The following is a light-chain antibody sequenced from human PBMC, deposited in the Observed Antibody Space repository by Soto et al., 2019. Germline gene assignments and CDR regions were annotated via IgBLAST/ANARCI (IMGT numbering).Light chain of an antibody. V-gene: IGLV2-14*03. Sequence: QSALTQPASVSGSPGQSITISCTGTSSDIGRYDYVSWYQQFPGKAPKLMIYRVINRPSGVSDRFSGSKSGSSASLSISGLQPEDEASYFCGSYTSATTWVFGGGTKLTVL. J-gene: IGLJ3*02. CDR3: GSYTSATTWV. CDR2: RVI. CDR1: SSDIGRYDY.